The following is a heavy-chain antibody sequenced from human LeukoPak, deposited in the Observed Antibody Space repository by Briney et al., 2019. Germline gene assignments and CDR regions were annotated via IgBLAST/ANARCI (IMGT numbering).Heavy chain of an antibody. V-gene: IGHV3-48*02. CDR2: ISGSSTTI. CDR3: VRAFGSGSYPFYY. D-gene: IGHD3-10*01. Sequence: PGGSLRLSCAPPGFTFNSYSMNWVRQAPEKGLEWVSYISGSSTTIYYADSVKGRFTISRDNAKSSLYLQVSSLRDEDTAVYYCVRAFGSGSYPFYYWGQGTLVTVSS. CDR1: GFTFNSYS. J-gene: IGHJ4*02.